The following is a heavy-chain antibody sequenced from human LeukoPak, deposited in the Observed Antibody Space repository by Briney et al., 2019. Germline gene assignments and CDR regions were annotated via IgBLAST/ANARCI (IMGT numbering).Heavy chain of an antibody. CDR1: GXTFSSYA. V-gene: IGHV3-30-3*01. Sequence: PGRSLRLSCAASGXTFSSYAMHWVRQAPGKGLEWVAVISYDGSNKYYADSVKGRFTISRDNSKNTLYLQMNSLRAEDTAVYYCARETMALVVAASLDYWGQGTLVTVSS. D-gene: IGHD2-15*01. CDR2: ISYDGSNK. J-gene: IGHJ4*02. CDR3: ARETMALVVAASLDY.